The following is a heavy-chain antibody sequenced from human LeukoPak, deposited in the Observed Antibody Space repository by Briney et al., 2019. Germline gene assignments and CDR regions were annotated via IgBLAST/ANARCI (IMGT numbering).Heavy chain of an antibody. V-gene: IGHV3-48*04. J-gene: IGHJ5*02. CDR1: GFTFSIYS. D-gene: IGHD6-6*01. CDR2: ISSSSNTI. Sequence: GGSLRLSCAASGFTFSIYSMNWVRQAPGKGLEWVSYISSSSNTIYYADSVKGRFTISRDNAKNSLYLQMNSLRAEDTAVYYCARPSSSGWFDPWGQGTLVTVSS. CDR3: ARPSSSGWFDP.